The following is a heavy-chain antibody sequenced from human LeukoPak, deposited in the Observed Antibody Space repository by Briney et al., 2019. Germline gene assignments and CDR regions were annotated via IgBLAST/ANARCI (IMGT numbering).Heavy chain of an antibody. CDR3: ARGAFGIAVAGLFDY. CDR1: GGSVSDYY. Sequence: SETLSLTCTISGGSVSDYYWSWIRQSPGKGLEWIGYIYYTGSTTYNPSLKSRVTMSADTSKNQFSLKLSSVTAADTAVYYCARGAFGIAVAGLFDYWGQGTLVTVSS. D-gene: IGHD6-19*01. J-gene: IGHJ4*02. V-gene: IGHV4-59*02. CDR2: IYYTGST.